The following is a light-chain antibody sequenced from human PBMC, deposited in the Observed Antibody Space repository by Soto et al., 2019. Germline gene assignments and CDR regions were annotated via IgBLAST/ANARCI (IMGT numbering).Light chain of an antibody. J-gene: IGLJ1*01. CDR2: EVS. Sequence: QSVLTQPASVSGSPGQSITISCTGTSSDVGDYNYVSWYQHYPGKAPKLMIHEVSDRPSGISNRFSGSKSGNTASLTISGLQAEDEADYYCSSYRSDTTYVFGTGTKVTVL. V-gene: IGLV2-14*01. CDR1: SSDVGDYNY. CDR3: SSYRSDTTYV.